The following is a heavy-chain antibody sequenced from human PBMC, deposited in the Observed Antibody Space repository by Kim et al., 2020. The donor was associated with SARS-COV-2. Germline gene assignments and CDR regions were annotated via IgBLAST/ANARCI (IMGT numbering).Heavy chain of an antibody. D-gene: IGHD6-19*01. CDR2: INHSGST. V-gene: IGHV4-34*01. CDR3: ARGVKGDIAVAGKYAGWFDP. CDR1: GGSFSGYY. Sequence: SETLSLTCAVYGGSFSGYYWSWIRQPPGKGLEWIGEINHSGSTNYNPSLKSRVTISVETSKNQFSLKLSSVTAADTAVYYFARGVKGDIAVAGKYAGWFDPWGQGTLVTVSS. J-gene: IGHJ5*02.